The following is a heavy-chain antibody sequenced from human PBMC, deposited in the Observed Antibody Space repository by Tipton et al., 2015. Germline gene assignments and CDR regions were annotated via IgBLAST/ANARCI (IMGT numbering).Heavy chain of an antibody. CDR3: ARGPGGRGFGV. D-gene: IGHD1-14*01. CDR2: IFPRDSDT. CDR1: GYIFGNYY. J-gene: IGHJ6*02. Sequence: QLVQSGAEVKKPGESLMISCKGFGYIFGNYYIAWVRQMPGKGLEWMGIIFPRDSDTRYSPSFHGQVTMSADTSITTAYLQLSRLKPSDSAIYYCARGPGGRGFGVWGQGTTVTVSS. V-gene: IGHV5-51*01.